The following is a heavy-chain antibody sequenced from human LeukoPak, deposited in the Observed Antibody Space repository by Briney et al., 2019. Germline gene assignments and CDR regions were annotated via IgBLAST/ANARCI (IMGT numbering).Heavy chain of an antibody. CDR2: TYYRSKWYN. CDR3: ARAIVVAGTWKFDP. CDR1: GDRPSSNSAA. J-gene: IGHJ5*02. Sequence: QSRSLTSAMSGDRPSSNSAAWNWIRHSPSRGLEWLGRTYYRSKWYNDYAVSVKSRITINPDTYKNQFSLQLNSVTPEDTAVYYCARAIVVAGTWKFDPWGQGTLVTVSS. V-gene: IGHV6-1*01. D-gene: IGHD6-19*01.